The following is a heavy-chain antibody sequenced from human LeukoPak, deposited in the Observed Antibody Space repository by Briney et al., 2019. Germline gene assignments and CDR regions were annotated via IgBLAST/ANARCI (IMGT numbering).Heavy chain of an antibody. CDR2: ISGSGGST. Sequence: GGSLRLSCAASGFTFSNYWMHWVRQDPGKGLEWVSAISGSGGSTYYADSVKGRFTISRDNSKNTLYLQMNSLRAEDTAVYYCAKAGIAAAGYYFDYWGQGTLVAVSS. CDR1: GFTFSNYW. J-gene: IGHJ4*02. D-gene: IGHD6-13*01. CDR3: AKAGIAAAGYYFDY. V-gene: IGHV3-23*01.